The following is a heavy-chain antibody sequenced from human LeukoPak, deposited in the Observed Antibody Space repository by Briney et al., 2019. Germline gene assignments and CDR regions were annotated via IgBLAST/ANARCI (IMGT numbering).Heavy chain of an antibody. J-gene: IGHJ4*02. CDR1: GYTFTSYG. CDR2: IIPIFGTA. D-gene: IGHD1-26*01. V-gene: IGHV1-69*05. Sequence: ASVKVSCKASGYTFTSYGISWVRQAPGQGLEWMGGIIPIFGTANYAQKFQGRVTITTDESTSTAYMELSSLRSEDTAVYYCARDIVGATSGLPTGYWGQGTLVTVSS. CDR3: ARDIVGATSGLPTGY.